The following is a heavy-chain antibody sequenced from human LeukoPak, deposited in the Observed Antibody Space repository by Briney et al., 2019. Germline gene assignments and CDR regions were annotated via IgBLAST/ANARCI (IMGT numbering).Heavy chain of an antibody. CDR1: GYTFTSYG. Sequence: ASVKVSCKASGYTFTSYGISWVRQAPGQGLEWMGWISAYNGNTNYAQKLQGRMTMATDTSTSTAYMELRSLRSDDPAVYYCARALFIVGAVDIWGQGTMVTVSS. V-gene: IGHV1-18*01. CDR3: ARALFIVGAVDI. J-gene: IGHJ3*02. CDR2: ISAYNGNT. D-gene: IGHD1-26*01.